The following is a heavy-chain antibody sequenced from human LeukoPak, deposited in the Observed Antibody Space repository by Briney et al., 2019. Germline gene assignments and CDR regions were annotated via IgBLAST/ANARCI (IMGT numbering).Heavy chain of an antibody. CDR1: GGSISSGGYY. CDR2: IYHSGST. Sequence: SETLSLTCTVSGGSISSGGYYWSWIRQPPGKGLEWIGYIYHSGSTYYNPSLKSRVTISVDRSKNQFSLKLSSVTAADTAVYYCARSPHLRYFDWFFDYWGQGTLVTVSS. CDR3: ARSPHLRYFDWFFDY. V-gene: IGHV4-30-2*02. D-gene: IGHD3-9*01. J-gene: IGHJ4*02.